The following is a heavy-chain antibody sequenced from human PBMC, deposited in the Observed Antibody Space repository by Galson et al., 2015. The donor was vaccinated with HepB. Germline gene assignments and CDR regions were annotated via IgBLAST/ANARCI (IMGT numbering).Heavy chain of an antibody. CDR3: ARGRNFGSGLLDY. CDR1: GSTFSTYA. CDR2: VIPLFPSA. V-gene: IGHV1-69*13. D-gene: IGHD3-10*01. Sequence: SVKVSCKASGSTFSTYAISWVRQAPGQGLEWMGGVIPLFPSANYAQKFQDRVSITADESTNTTYMELSSLRSEDTAVYYCARGRNFGSGLLDYWGLGTLVTVSS. J-gene: IGHJ4*02.